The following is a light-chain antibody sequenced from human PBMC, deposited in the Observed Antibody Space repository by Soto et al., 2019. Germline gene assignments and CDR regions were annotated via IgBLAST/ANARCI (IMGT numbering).Light chain of an antibody. CDR2: EDN. V-gene: IGLV6-57*02. CDR3: SSYAGSNKSV. Sequence: NFMLTQPHSVSESPGKTVTISCTGSSGSIASNFVQWYQQRPGSAPTTVIYEDNQRPSGVPNRFSGSKSGNTASLTVSGLQPEDEADYYCSSYAGSNKSVFGTGTKVTVL. J-gene: IGLJ1*01. CDR1: SGSIASNF.